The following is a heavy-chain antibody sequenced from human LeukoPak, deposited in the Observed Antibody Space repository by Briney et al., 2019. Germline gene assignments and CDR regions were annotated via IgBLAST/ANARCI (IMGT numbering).Heavy chain of an antibody. V-gene: IGHV1-46*01. CDR1: GYAFTSYY. J-gene: IGHJ4*02. CDR3: ARDRQGYFDY. CDR2: INPSGGST. Sequence: GASVKVSCKASGYAFTSYYMHGVRQAPGQGLEWMGIINPSGGSTSYAQKFQGRVTMTRDTSTSTVYMELSSLRSEDTAVYYCARDRQGYFDYWGQGTLVTVSS.